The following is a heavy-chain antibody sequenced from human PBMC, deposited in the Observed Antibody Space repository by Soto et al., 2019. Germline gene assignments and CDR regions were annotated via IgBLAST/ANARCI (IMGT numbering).Heavy chain of an antibody. CDR1: GGSISNYY. Sequence: QVQLQESGPGLVKPSETLSLTCTVSGGSISNYYWSWIRQPPGKGLEWIGYIYYSGSTNYNPSLKSRVTISVDTSKNQFSLKLSSVTTADTAMYYCARDVIVPAAMRGYYYYYGMDVWGQGTTVTVSS. CDR3: ARDVIVPAAMRGYYYYYGMDV. J-gene: IGHJ6*02. D-gene: IGHD2-2*01. CDR2: IYYSGST. V-gene: IGHV4-59*01.